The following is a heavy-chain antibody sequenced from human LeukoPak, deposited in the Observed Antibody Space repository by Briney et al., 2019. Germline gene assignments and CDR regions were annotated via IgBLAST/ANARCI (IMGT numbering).Heavy chain of an antibody. J-gene: IGHJ3*02. V-gene: IGHV3-74*01. D-gene: IGHD1-26*01. Sequence: PGGSLRLSCAASGFTFSSYWMHWVRQAPGKGLVWVSRISPDESSTNYADSVKGRFTISRDNAKNTLYLQLNSLRAGDTAVYYCARDRGSLINAYDIWGQGTMVTVSS. CDR3: ARDRGSLINAYDI. CDR1: GFTFSSYW. CDR2: ISPDESST.